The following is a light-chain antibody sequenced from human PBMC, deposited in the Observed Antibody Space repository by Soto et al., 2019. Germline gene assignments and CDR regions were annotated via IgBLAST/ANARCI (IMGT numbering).Light chain of an antibody. CDR2: KAS. CDR3: QQYKSHPYT. V-gene: IGKV1-5*03. Sequence: DIQMTQSPSTLSAYVGERVTITCRASQSISSWLAWYQEKPGKAPKLLIYKASNLQRGVPSRFSGSGSGTEFTLTINSLQPDDFATYYCQQYKSHPYTFGQGTKLEIE. CDR1: QSISSW. J-gene: IGKJ2*01.